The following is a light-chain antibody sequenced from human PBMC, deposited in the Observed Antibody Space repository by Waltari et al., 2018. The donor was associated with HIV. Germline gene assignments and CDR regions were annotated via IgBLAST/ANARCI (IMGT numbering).Light chain of an antibody. CDR2: GNS. V-gene: IGLV1-40*01. J-gene: IGLJ1*01. CDR3: QSYDSSLSGLYV. CDR1: SSNIGAGYD. Sequence: AAGQRVTISCTGSSSNIGAGYDVHWYQQLPGTAPKLLIYGNSNRPSGVPDRFSGSKSGTSASLAITGLQAEDEADYYCQSYDSSLSGLYVFGTGTKVTVL.